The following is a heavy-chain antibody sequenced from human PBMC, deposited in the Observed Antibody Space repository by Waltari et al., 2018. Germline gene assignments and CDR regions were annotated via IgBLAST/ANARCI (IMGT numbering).Heavy chain of an antibody. CDR2: IYYSGHT. Sequence: ESGPGLVKPSETLSLTCAVSGASVSRSASYWSWIRQPPGKAPEWIGYIYYSGHTNYNPSLRSRVTMSLDTSTNQLSLKLNSVTAADTAVYFCAREFADDLTKIWGQGTLVIVSS. CDR1: GASVSRSASY. J-gene: IGHJ4*02. D-gene: IGHD1-1*01. V-gene: IGHV4-61*08. CDR3: AREFADDLTKI.